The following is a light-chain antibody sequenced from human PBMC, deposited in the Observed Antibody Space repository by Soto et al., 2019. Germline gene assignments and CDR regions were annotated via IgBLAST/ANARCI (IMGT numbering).Light chain of an antibody. CDR2: GAS. Sequence: EIELTQSPATLSLSPGERATISCRASQSVSSSYLAWYQQKPGQAPRLLIYGASSRATGIPDRFSGSGSGTDFTLTISRLEPEDFAVYYCQQYGSSPLTFGQGTKVDI. J-gene: IGKJ1*01. CDR3: QQYGSSPLT. V-gene: IGKV3-20*01. CDR1: QSVSSSY.